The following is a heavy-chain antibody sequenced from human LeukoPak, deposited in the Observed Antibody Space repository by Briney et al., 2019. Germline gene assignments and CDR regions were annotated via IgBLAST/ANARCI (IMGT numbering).Heavy chain of an antibody. CDR3: ARGTPVPAATPYYFDY. D-gene: IGHD2-2*01. CDR2: ISGSGNTI. J-gene: IGHJ4*02. V-gene: IGHV3-48*04. Sequence: GGSLRLSCAASGFTFSSNSMNWVRQAPGKGLEWVSYISGSGNTIYYADSVKGRFTISRDNAKNSLFLQMNSLRAEDTAVYFCARGTPVPAATPYYFDYWGQGTLVTVSP. CDR1: GFTFSSNS.